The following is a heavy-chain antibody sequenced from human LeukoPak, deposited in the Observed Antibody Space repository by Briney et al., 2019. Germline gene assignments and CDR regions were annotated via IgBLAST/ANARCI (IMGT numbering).Heavy chain of an antibody. J-gene: IGHJ4*02. CDR2: INHSGST. D-gene: IGHD3-10*01. Sequence: SETLSLTCAVYGGSFSGYYWSWICQPPGKGLEWIGEINHSGSTNYNPSLKSRVTISVDTSKNQFSLKLSSVTAADTAVYYCARNNVLLWFGDDYWGQGTLVTVSS. V-gene: IGHV4-34*01. CDR1: GGSFSGYY. CDR3: ARNNVLLWFGDDY.